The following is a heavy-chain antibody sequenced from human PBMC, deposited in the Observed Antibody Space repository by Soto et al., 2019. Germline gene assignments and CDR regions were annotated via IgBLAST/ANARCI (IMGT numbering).Heavy chain of an antibody. J-gene: IGHJ6*02. D-gene: IGHD4-17*01. CDR3: AKDPGGDYAPGVYYYGMDV. CDR2: ISGSGGGT. Sequence: GGSLRLSCAASGFTFSSYAMSWVRQAPGKGLEWVSSISGSGGGTYYADSVKGRFTFSRDNSKNTLYLQMNSLRAEDTAVYYCAKDPGGDYAPGVYYYGMDVWGQGTTVTVSS. V-gene: IGHV3-23*01. CDR1: GFTFSSYA.